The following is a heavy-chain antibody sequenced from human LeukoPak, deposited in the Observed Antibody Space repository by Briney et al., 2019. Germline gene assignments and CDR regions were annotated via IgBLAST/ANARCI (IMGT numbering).Heavy chain of an antibody. D-gene: IGHD3-22*01. V-gene: IGHV3-66*01. CDR3: ARDRGRTGYYYGFDY. J-gene: IGHJ4*02. CDR2: IYSGGNT. CDR1: GFTVSSNY. Sequence: GGSLRLSCAASGFTVSSNYMTWVRQAPGKGLEWVSVIYSGGNTYYADSVKGRFTISRDNSKNTLYLQMNSLRAEDTAVYYCARDRGRTGYYYGFDYWGQGTLVTVSS.